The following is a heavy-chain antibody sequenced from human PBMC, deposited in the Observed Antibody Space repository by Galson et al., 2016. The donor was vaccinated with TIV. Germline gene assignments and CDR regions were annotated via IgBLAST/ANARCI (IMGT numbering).Heavy chain of an antibody. Sequence: SVKVSCKASGYIFTNYYIHWVRQAPGQGLEWMGWINADSGGTIYAQKFQGRVAMTRDTSINTAYLELSGMKSDDTAVYYCARVNWARAFDYGGQGALVTVSS. CDR1: GYIFTNYY. CDR2: INADSGGT. CDR3: ARVNWARAFDY. J-gene: IGHJ4*02. V-gene: IGHV1-2*02. D-gene: IGHD7-27*01.